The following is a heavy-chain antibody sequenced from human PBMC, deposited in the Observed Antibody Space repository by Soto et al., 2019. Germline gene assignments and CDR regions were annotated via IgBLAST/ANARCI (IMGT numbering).Heavy chain of an antibody. CDR2: IYYSGST. J-gene: IGHJ4*02. CDR3: ARISFPHGYFDY. V-gene: IGHV4-59*01. CDR1: GGSISSYY. Sequence: QVQLQESGPGLVKPSETLSLTCTVSGGSISSYYWSWIRQPPGKGLEWIGYIYYSGSTNYNPSLKSRVTISVDTSKNQFSLKLSSVTAADTAVYYCARISFPHGYFDYWGQGTLVTVSS. D-gene: IGHD2-2*01.